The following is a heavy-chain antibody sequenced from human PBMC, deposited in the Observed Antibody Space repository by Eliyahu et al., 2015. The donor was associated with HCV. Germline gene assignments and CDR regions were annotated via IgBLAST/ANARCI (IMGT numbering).Heavy chain of an antibody. CDR3: AREDTMTLDNWFDP. J-gene: IGHJ5*02. V-gene: IGHV1-69*04. CDR1: GGTFSSYA. D-gene: IGHD3-22*01. CDR2: IIPILGIA. Sequence: QVQLVQSGAEVKKPGSSVKVSCKASGGTFSSYAISWVRQAPGQGLEWMGRIIPILGIANYAQKFQGRVTITADKSTSTAYMELSSLRSEDTAVYYCAREDTMTLDNWFDPWGQGTLVTVSS.